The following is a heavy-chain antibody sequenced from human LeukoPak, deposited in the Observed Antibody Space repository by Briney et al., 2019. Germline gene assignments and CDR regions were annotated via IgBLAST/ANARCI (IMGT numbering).Heavy chain of an antibody. CDR1: GGSISSYY. CDR2: IYYSGST. Sequence: SETQSLTCTVSGGSISSYYWSWIRQPPGKGLEWIGYIYYSGSTNYNPSLKSRVTISVDTSKNQFSLKLSSVTAADTAVYYCARGYCSDGSCYNFDYWGQGTLVTVSS. CDR3: ARGYCSDGSCYNFDY. J-gene: IGHJ4*02. V-gene: IGHV4-59*01. D-gene: IGHD2-15*01.